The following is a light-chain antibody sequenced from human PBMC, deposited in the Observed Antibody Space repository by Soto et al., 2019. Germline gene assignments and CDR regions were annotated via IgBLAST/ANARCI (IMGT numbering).Light chain of an antibody. V-gene: IGKV1-5*03. Sequence: DIQMTQSPSTLSASVGDTVTITSRASQSISDWLAWYQQRPGKAPKLLIYKASSLDSGIPSRFSGSGSGTEFTLTISSLQPDDFATYYCQQYSDYSGFTFGPATKVDLE. CDR2: KAS. J-gene: IGKJ3*01. CDR1: QSISDW. CDR3: QQYSDYSGFT.